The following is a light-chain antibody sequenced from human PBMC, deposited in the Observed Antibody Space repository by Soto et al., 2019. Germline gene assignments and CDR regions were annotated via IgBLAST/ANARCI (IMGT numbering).Light chain of an antibody. CDR2: GAF. V-gene: IGKV3-20*01. CDR1: QSVNSRY. J-gene: IGKJ2*01. Sequence: MVLTQSPGNLSLSPGERATLSCRASQSVNSRYLAWYQQKPGQAPRLVIYGAFTRATGIPDRFIGSGSGTDFSLTISRLEPEDFAVYYCQQYNNWPYTFGQGTKLEIK. CDR3: QQYNNWPYT.